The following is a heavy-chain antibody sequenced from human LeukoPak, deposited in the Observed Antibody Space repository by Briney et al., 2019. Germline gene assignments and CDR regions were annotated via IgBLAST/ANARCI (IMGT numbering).Heavy chain of an antibody. J-gene: IGHJ4*02. CDR2: ISGSGSGT. D-gene: IGHD1-26*01. CDR1: GLTFSSSA. V-gene: IGHV3-23*01. CDR3: AARPPIIVGGPFDY. Sequence: GGTLRLYCAASGLTFSSSAMGWGRQAQGKGLEWLSTISGSGSGTYYADSVKGRFTISRDNSKNTLYLQMNSLRAEDTAVYHCAARPPIIVGGPFDYWGQGTLVTVSS.